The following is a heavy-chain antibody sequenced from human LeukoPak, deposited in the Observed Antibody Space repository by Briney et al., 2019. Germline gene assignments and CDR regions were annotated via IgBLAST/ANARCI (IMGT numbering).Heavy chain of an antibody. CDR2: IYSGGST. CDR1: GFTVSSNY. Sequence: GGSLRLSCAASGFTVSSNYMSWVRQAPGKGLEWVSVIYSGGSTYYADSVKGRFTISRDNSKNTLYLQMNSLRAEDTAVYYCASTNFATLSNWSLWGQGTLVTVSS. CDR3: ASTNFATLSNWSL. J-gene: IGHJ4*02. V-gene: IGHV3-66*01. D-gene: IGHD1-1*01.